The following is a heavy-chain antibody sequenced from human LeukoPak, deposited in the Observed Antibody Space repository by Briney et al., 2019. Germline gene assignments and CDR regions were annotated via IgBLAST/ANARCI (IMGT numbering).Heavy chain of an antibody. D-gene: IGHD4-17*01. J-gene: IGHJ4*02. CDR3: AKGETVTTSPFDQ. CDR1: GGSMSHFH. V-gene: IGHV4-59*01. Sequence: PSETLSHTCAVSGGSMSHFHWNWFRQPPGKGLEWIGSLFYNEDAKYNPSVKSRVTMSIDTSKSQFSLRLTSVTAADTAVYYCAKGETVTTSPFDQWGQGLRVGVSS. CDR2: LFYNEDA.